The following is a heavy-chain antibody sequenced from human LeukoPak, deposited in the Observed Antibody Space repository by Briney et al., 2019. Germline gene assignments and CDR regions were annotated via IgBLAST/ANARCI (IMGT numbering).Heavy chain of an antibody. D-gene: IGHD3-22*01. CDR3: TTLPDSSGYYYVDY. J-gene: IGHJ4*02. CDR1: GFTFSNAW. V-gene: IGHV3-15*01. Sequence: PGGSLRLSCAASGFTFSNAWMSWVRQAPGKGLEWVGRIKSKTDGGTTDYAAPVKGRFTISRDDSKNTLYLQMNSLKTEDTAVYYCTTLPDSSGYYYVDYWGQGTLVTVSS. CDR2: IKSKTDGGTT.